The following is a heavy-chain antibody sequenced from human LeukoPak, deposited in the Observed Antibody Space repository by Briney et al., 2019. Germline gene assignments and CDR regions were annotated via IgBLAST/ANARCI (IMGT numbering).Heavy chain of an antibody. CDR3: ARDHTIFGPDDAFDI. CDR1: GFTFSSYA. CDR2: ISSSGSTK. J-gene: IGHJ3*02. Sequence: GGSLRLSCAASGFTFSSYAMSWVRQAPGKGLEWVSYISSSGSTKYYADSVKGRITISRDNAKNSLYLQMNSLRVEDTAVYYCARDHTIFGPDDAFDIWGQGTMVTVSS. D-gene: IGHD3-3*01. V-gene: IGHV3-48*04.